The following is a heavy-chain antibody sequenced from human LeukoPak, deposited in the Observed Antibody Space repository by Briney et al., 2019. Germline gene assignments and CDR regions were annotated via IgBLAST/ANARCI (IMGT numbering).Heavy chain of an antibody. V-gene: IGHV4-59*01. J-gene: IGHJ5*02. D-gene: IGHD3-16*01. Sequence: SQTLSLTCSVSGGSITTYFWTWIRQPPGKGLEWIGYISYTGSTNYNPSLKSRVTMSVDSSKNQISLKLTSVTAADTAVYYCSRGRITLSPWGQGSLVTVPS. CDR1: GGSITTYF. CDR2: ISYTGST. CDR3: SRGRITLSP.